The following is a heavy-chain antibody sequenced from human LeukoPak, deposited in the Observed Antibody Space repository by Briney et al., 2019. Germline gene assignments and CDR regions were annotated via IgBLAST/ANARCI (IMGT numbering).Heavy chain of an antibody. D-gene: IGHD3-9*01. CDR2: IYYSGST. Sequence: SETLSLTCTVSGGSISSYYWSWIRQPPGKGLEWIGYIYYSGSTNNNSSLKSRVTISVDTSKNQFSLKLSSVTAADTAVYYCARGNYDIFLDYWGQGTLVTVSS. V-gene: IGHV4-59*01. CDR1: GGSISSYY. J-gene: IGHJ4*02. CDR3: ARGNYDIFLDY.